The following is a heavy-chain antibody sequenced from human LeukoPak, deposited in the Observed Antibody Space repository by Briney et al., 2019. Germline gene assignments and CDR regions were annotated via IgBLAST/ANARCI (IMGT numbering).Heavy chain of an antibody. Sequence: GASVKVSCKASGYTFTGYYMHWVRQAPGQGLEWMGWINPNSGGTNYAQKFQGRVTMTRDTSISTAYMELSRLRSDDTAVYYCARAVEYYYDSSGYSLYYYYGMDVWGQGTTVTVSS. CDR2: INPNSGGT. CDR3: ARAVEYYYDSSGYSLYYYYGMDV. D-gene: IGHD3-22*01. V-gene: IGHV1-2*02. J-gene: IGHJ6*02. CDR1: GYTFTGYY.